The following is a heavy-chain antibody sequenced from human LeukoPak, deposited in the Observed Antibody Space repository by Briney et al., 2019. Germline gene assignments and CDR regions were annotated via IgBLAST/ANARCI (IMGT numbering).Heavy chain of an antibody. Sequence: GGSLRLSCAASGFTVSSNYMSWVRQAPGKGLEWVSVIYSGGSTYYADSVKGRFTISRDNSKNTLYLQMNSLRADDTAVYYCARAPYSSSPNFDYWGQGTLVTVSS. D-gene: IGHD6-13*01. J-gene: IGHJ4*02. CDR2: IYSGGST. CDR1: GFTVSSNY. V-gene: IGHV3-53*01. CDR3: ARAPYSSSPNFDY.